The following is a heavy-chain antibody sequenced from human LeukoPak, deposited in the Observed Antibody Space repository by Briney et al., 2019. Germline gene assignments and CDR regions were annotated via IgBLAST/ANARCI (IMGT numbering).Heavy chain of an antibody. D-gene: IGHD6-13*01. CDR3: ARGGGSSWYFQH. V-gene: IGHV4-61*02. CDR1: GGSINSGSYY. CDR2: IYTSGST. J-gene: IGHJ1*01. Sequence: SQTLSLTCTVSGGSINSGSYYWSWIRQPAGKGLEWIGRIYTSGSTNYNPSLKSRVTISVDTSKNQFSLKLSSVTAADTAVYYCARGGGSSWYFQHWGQGTLVTVSS.